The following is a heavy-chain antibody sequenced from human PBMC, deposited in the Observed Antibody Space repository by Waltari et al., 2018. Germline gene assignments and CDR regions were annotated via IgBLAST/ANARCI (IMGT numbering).Heavy chain of an antibody. D-gene: IGHD1-1*01. CDR1: GFALESYA. J-gene: IGHJ4*02. CDR3: ARDSEPTWNNEHFFAN. CDR2: ISGGGST. V-gene: IGHV3-66*02. Sequence: EVRLVESGGGLAKPGGSLRVFCAASGFALESYAIHWVRQTPGKGLEWVAVISGGGSTYFADSVQGRSTLSRDNSKNTVSLQVRRLTIEDTAIYYCARDSEPTWNNEHFFANWGRGVLVTVS.